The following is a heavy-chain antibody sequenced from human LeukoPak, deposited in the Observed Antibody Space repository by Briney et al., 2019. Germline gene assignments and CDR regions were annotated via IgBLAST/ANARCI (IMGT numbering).Heavy chain of an antibody. CDR2: MNPNSGNT. CDR3: AVWGVVVAATHSPYFDY. CDR1: GYTFTSYD. J-gene: IGHJ4*02. Sequence: GASVKVSCKASGYTFTSYDINWVRQATGQGLEWMGWMNPNSGNTGYAQKFQGRVTITRNTSISTAYIELSSLRSEDTAVYYCAVWGVVVAATHSPYFDYWGQGTLVTVSS. D-gene: IGHD2-15*01. V-gene: IGHV1-8*03.